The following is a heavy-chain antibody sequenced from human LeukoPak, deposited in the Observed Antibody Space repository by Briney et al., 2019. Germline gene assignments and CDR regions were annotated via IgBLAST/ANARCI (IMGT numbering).Heavy chain of an antibody. Sequence: SSETLSLTCAVSGGSISSSNWWSWVRQPPGKGLEWIGEIYHSGSTNYNPSLKSRVTISVDKSKNQFSLKLSSVTAADTAVYYCARGINYDILTGYYNVCRFDPWGQGTLVTVSS. J-gene: IGHJ5*02. D-gene: IGHD3-9*01. CDR2: IYHSGST. V-gene: IGHV4-4*02. CDR3: ARGINYDILTGYYNVCRFDP. CDR1: GGSISSSNW.